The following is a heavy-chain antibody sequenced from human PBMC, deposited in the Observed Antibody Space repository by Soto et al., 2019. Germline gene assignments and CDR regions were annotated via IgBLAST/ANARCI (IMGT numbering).Heavy chain of an antibody. CDR3: VIQGMVYAIRDAFDI. V-gene: IGHV3-21*01. CDR1: GFTFSSYS. D-gene: IGHD2-8*01. Sequence: EVQLVESGGGLVKPGGSLRLSCAASGFTFSSYSMNWVRQAPGKGLEWVSSISSSSSYIYYADSVKGRFTISRDNAKNSLYLQMNSLRAEDTAVYYCVIQGMVYAIRDAFDIWGQGTMVTVSS. CDR2: ISSSSSYI. J-gene: IGHJ3*02.